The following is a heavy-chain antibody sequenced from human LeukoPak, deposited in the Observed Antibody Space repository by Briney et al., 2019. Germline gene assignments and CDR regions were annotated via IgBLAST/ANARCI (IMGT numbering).Heavy chain of an antibody. D-gene: IGHD2-2*01. V-gene: IGHV1-2*02. J-gene: IGHJ4*02. CDR1: GYTFTDYY. CDR2: INPNDGDT. Sequence: ASVKVSCKASGYTFTDYYMHWVRQAPGQGFEWMGWINPNDGDTNYAQKSQGRVTMTRDTSISTAHMEVSRLRSDDTAVYYCARANFLYCSSSTCLFDYWGQGTLVTVSS. CDR3: ARANFLYCSSSTCLFDY.